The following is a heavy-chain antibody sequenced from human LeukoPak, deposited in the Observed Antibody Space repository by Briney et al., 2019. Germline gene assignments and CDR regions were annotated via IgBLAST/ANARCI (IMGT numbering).Heavy chain of an antibody. V-gene: IGHV3-30*18. CDR2: ISDDGSNK. J-gene: IGHJ4*02. Sequence: PGGSLRLSCAASGFTFSNYAMSWVRQAPGKGLEWVALISDDGSNKYYADSVKGRFTISRDNSKNTLYLQMNSLRAEDTAVYFCAKSQFYFDNTGYYHQFDYWGQGTLVTVSS. CDR1: GFTFSNYA. D-gene: IGHD3-22*01. CDR3: AKSQFYFDNTGYYHQFDY.